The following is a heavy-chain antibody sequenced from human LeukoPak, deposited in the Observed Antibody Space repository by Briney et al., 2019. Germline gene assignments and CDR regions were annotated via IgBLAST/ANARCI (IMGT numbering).Heavy chain of an antibody. D-gene: IGHD3-10*01. Sequence: SGTLSLTCAVSGGSISSSNWWSWIRQPPGKGLEWIGEINHSGSTNYNPSLKSRVTISVDTSKNQFSLKLSSVTAADTAVYYCARMYYYGSGSSDAFDIWGQGSMVTVSS. CDR2: INHSGST. CDR3: ARMYYYGSGSSDAFDI. CDR1: GGSISSSNW. V-gene: IGHV4-4*02. J-gene: IGHJ3*02.